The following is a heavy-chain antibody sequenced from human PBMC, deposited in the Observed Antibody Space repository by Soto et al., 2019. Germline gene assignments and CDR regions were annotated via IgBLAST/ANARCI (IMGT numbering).Heavy chain of an antibody. CDR2: IYYSGST. D-gene: IGHD3-9*01. V-gene: IGHV4-59*08. CDR1: GGSISSYY. Sequence: PSETLSLTCTVSGGSISSYYWSWIRQPPGKGLEWIGYIYYSGSTNYNPSLKSRVTISVDTSKNQFSLKLSSVTAADTAVYYCARRHLDYDILTGPFDPWGQGTLVTVSS. CDR3: ARRHLDYDILTGPFDP. J-gene: IGHJ5*02.